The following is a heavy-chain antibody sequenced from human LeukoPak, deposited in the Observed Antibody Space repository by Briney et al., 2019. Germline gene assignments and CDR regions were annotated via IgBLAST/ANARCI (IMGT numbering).Heavy chain of an antibody. V-gene: IGHV4-59*01. CDR3: ARVPRSYYYYYYMDV. Sequence: AETLSLTCSVSGDSNSRFYWSWVRQPPGKGLEWIGYTGDTNYNPSLKSRVTISLDASKSQFSLKLSSVTAADTAVYYCARVPRSYYYYYYMDVWGKGTTVTVSS. J-gene: IGHJ6*03. CDR1: GDSNSRFY. CDR2: YTGDT.